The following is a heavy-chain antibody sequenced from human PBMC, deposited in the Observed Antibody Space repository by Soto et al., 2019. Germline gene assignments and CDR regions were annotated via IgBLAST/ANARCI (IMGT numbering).Heavy chain of an antibody. D-gene: IGHD5-12*01. CDR1: GGTFSNSA. CDR2: IMPVFRTP. J-gene: IGHJ6*02. CDR3: ASDKDRLQLGGNYYYILDV. V-gene: IGHV1-69*12. Sequence: QVQLEQSGAEVKKPGSSGKVSCKASGGTFSNSAISWVRQAPGQGLEWMGGIMPVFRTPDYAQKFQGRVTITANDSTSTAYMDLSGLRSDDTAIYYCASDKDRLQLGGNYYYILDVWGQGTKVTVSS.